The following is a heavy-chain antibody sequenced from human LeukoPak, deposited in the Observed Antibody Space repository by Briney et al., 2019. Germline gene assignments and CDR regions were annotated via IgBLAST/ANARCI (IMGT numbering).Heavy chain of an antibody. V-gene: IGHV3-23*01. CDR1: GFTVSKYA. Sequence: PGGSLRLSCAASGFTVSKYAMSWVRQAPGKGLEWVSLSSNAGTTDYAESADSVRGRFIISRDDSKNTLYLDMNSLRAEDTAIYYCAKVQNDYESSTGFYYYFDYWGQGTLVTVSS. CDR3: AKVQNDYESSTGFYYYFDY. J-gene: IGHJ4*02. CDR2: SSNAGTT. D-gene: IGHD3-22*01.